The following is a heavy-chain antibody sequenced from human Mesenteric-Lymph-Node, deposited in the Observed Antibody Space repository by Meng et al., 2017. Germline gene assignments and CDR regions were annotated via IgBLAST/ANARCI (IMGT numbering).Heavy chain of an antibody. V-gene: IGHV4-39*01. CDR2: IFHSGST. CDR3: ARPRRWLQSEFDF. J-gene: IGHJ4*02. Sequence: QLEASGPGLVKPSETLSLTCTVSGGSISNSNFYWGWIRQPPGKGLEWIGSIFHSGSTYYNPSLKSRVTVSVDTSKNQFSLKLNSVTTADTAMYYCARPRRWLQSEFDFWGPGTLVTVSS. D-gene: IGHD5-24*01. CDR1: GGSISNSNFY.